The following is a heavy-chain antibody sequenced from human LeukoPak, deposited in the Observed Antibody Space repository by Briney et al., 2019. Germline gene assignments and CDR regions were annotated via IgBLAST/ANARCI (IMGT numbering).Heavy chain of an antibody. D-gene: IGHD6-19*01. CDR3: ARDNSSGWYGGGLWGFYYYYYMDV. CDR1: GGSISSSSYY. V-gene: IGHV4-39*07. Sequence: PSETLSLTCTVSGGSISSSSYYWGWLRQPPGRGLEWIGCIYYSGSAYYNQSLKSIVTVSVTTSKNQFSLNLSSVHTPAPAFYFCARDNSSGWYGGGLWGFYYYYYMDVWGKGTTVTVSS. CDR2: IYYSGSA. J-gene: IGHJ6*03.